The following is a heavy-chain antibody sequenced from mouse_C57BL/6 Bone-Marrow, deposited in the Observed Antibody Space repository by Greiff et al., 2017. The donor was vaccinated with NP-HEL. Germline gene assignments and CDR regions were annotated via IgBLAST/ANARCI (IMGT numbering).Heavy chain of an antibody. CDR2: ISSGGSYT. J-gene: IGHJ4*01. CDR1: GFTFSSYG. V-gene: IGHV5-6*01. CDR3: ARHGGGYYYAMDY. D-gene: IGHD2-2*01. Sequence: EVMLVESGGDLVKPGGSLKLSCAASGFTFSSYGMSWVRQTPDKRLEWVATISSGGSYTYYLDSVKGRFTISRDNAKNTLYLQMSSLKSEDTAMYYCARHGGGYYYAMDYWGQGTSVTVSS.